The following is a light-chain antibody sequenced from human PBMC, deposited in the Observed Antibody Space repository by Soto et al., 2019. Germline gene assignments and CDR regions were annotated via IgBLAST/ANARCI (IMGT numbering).Light chain of an antibody. Sequence: DMQLTKSPSSLSASIGDRVRVTCRASQRVNNYFNWFQQKPGGAPKLLIYAAGTLQLGVTSRFSGSGSGTDFTLIISGLEPEDFATYYCQQTYSTPWTFGRGTKVDIK. J-gene: IGKJ1*01. CDR1: QRVNNY. V-gene: IGKV1-39*01. CDR3: QQTYSTPWT. CDR2: AAG.